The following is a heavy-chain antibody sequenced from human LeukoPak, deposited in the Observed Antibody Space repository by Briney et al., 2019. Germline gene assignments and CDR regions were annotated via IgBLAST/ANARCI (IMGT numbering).Heavy chain of an antibody. V-gene: IGHV3-21*06. CDR1: GLTFSTSG. J-gene: IGHJ6*03. D-gene: IGHD5-18*01. Sequence: GGSLRLSCTASGLTFSTSGFNWVRQAPGKGLEWVASIGPTGSDRYHADSIKGRFTISRDNANNFLYLQMNSLRAEDTAVYYCARPGYSYATPHYYYMDVWGKGTTVTVSS. CDR3: ARPGYSYATPHYYYMDV. CDR2: IGPTGSDR.